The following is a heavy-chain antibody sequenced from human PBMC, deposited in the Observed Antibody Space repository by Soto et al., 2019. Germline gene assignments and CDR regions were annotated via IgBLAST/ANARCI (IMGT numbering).Heavy chain of an antibody. CDR3: ARDSPYYGSGRSPYGMDF. CDR2: IVVGSGNT. Sequence: GASVKVSCKASGFTFTSSAVQWVRQARGQRLEWIGWIVVGSGNTNYAQKFQERVTITRDMSTSTAYMELSSLRSEDTAEYYYARDSPYYGSGRSPYGMDFWGQGTTVTVSS. J-gene: IGHJ6*02. CDR1: GFTFTSSA. D-gene: IGHD3-10*01. V-gene: IGHV1-58*01.